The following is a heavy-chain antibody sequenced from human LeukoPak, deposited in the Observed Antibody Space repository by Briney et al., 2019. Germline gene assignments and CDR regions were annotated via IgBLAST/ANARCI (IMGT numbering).Heavy chain of an antibody. V-gene: IGHV4-4*07. CDR3: ARDRRPYDYVWGSYRRDAFDI. CDR2: IYTTGTA. CDR1: GGSIGPYY. J-gene: IGHJ3*02. Sequence: ASETLSLTCIISGGSIGPYYWSWIRQAAGKGPEWIGRIYTTGTADYNPSLKGRVFLSVDTSKNQFSLKVTSVTAADTAVYYCARDRRPYDYVWGSYRRDAFDIWGQGTMVTVSS. D-gene: IGHD3-16*02.